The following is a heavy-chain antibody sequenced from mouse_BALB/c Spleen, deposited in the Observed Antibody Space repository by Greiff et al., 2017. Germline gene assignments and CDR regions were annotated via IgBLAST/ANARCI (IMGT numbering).Heavy chain of an antibody. V-gene: IGHV7-3*02. CDR1: GFTFTDYY. Sequence: EVQVVESGGGLVQPGGSLRLSCAPSGFTFTDYYMSWVRQPPGKALEWLGFIRNKANGYTTEYSASVKGRITISRDNSQSILYLQMNTLRADDSATDYWARGLPYYVDYWGQGTTLTVSS. J-gene: IGHJ2*01. CDR2: IRNKANGYTT. CDR3: ARGLPYYVDY.